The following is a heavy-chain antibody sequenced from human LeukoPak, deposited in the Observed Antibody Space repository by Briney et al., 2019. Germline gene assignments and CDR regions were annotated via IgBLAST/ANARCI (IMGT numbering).Heavy chain of an antibody. V-gene: IGHV3-21*01. CDR2: ISSSSSYI. D-gene: IGHD2-8*01. CDR1: GFTFSSYS. Sequence: GGSLRLSCAASGFTFSSYSMTWVRQAPGKGLEWVSSISSSSSYIYYADSVKGRFTISRDNAKNSLYLQMNSLRAEDTAVYYCARDSEVDNPVKMVYAIYDKWGQGTLVTVSS. J-gene: IGHJ4*02. CDR3: ARDSEVDNPVKMVYAIYDK.